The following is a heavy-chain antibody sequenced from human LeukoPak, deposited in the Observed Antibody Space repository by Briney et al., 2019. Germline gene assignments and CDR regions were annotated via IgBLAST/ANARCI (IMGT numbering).Heavy chain of an antibody. Sequence: ASVKVSCKASGGTFSSYAINWVRQATGQGLEWMGWMNPNSGNTGYAQKFQGRVTMTRNTSISTAYMELSSLRSEDTAVYYCARGPVGYYYGSGSYIDYWGQGTLVTVSS. CDR1: GGTFSSYA. CDR3: ARGPVGYYYGSGSYIDY. J-gene: IGHJ4*02. CDR2: MNPNSGNT. V-gene: IGHV1-8*02. D-gene: IGHD3-10*01.